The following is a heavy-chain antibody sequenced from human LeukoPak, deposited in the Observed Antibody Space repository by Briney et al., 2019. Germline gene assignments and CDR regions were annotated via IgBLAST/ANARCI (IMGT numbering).Heavy chain of an antibody. V-gene: IGHV3-30*02. CDR2: IRYDGSNK. J-gene: IGHJ4*02. Sequence: GGSLRLSCAASGFTFSSYGMHWVRQAPGKGLEWVAFIRYDGSNKYYAASVKGRFTISRDNSKNTLNLQMNSLRAEDTAVYYCAKDPTHFRVWDDYDSTVLTCWGQETLVPVSS. CDR1: GFTFSSYG. CDR3: AKDPTHFRVWDDYDSTVLTC. D-gene: IGHD3-22*01.